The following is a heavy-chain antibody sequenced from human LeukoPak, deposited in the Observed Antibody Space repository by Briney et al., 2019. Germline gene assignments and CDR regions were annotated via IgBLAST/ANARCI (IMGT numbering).Heavy chain of an antibody. Sequence: GGSLRLSCAASGFTFSSYAMSWVRQAPGEGLEWVSAISGSGGSTYYADSVKGRFTISRDNSKNTLYLQMNSLRAEDTAVYYCAKDYYDSSDYPLHFDYWGQGTLVTVSS. V-gene: IGHV3-23*01. D-gene: IGHD3-22*01. CDR1: GFTFSSYA. J-gene: IGHJ4*02. CDR2: ISGSGGST. CDR3: AKDYYDSSDYPLHFDY.